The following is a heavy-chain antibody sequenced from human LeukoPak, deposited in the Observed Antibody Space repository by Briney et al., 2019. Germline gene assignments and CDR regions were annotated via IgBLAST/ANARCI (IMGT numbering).Heavy chain of an antibody. CDR3: ARVKASSTSWTFDQ. Sequence: SKPLSLTCSVSGGSTNSYYWSWIRQSGGKGLEWIGRIYSSGSTVYNPSLNSRLTMSIDTSKNQFSLTLKSVTATDTAVYYCARVKASSTSWTFDQWGQGALVTVSS. V-gene: IGHV4-4*07. D-gene: IGHD2-2*01. CDR2: IYSSGST. J-gene: IGHJ4*02. CDR1: GGSTNSYY.